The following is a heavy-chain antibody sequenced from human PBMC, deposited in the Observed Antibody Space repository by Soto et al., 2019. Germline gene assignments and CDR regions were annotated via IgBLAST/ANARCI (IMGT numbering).Heavy chain of an antibody. D-gene: IGHD6-13*01. CDR1: GFTFSSYG. CDR3: ARGRQQQLEAFDI. CDR2: IWYDGSNK. V-gene: IGHV3-33*01. J-gene: IGHJ3*02. Sequence: GGSLRLSCAASGFTFSSYGMHWVRQAPGKGLEWVAVIWYDGSNKYYAGSVKGRFTISRDNSKNTLYLQMNSLRAEDTAVYYCARGRQQQLEAFDIWGQGTMVTVSS.